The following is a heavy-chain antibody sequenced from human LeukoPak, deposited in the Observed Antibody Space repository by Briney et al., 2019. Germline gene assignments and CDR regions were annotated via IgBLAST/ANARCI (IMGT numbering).Heavy chain of an antibody. CDR2: IIPIFGTA. J-gene: IGHJ4*02. V-gene: IGHV1-69*05. CDR1: GGTFSSYA. CDR3: ARASVGASSTSCYPLLGY. D-gene: IGHD2-2*01. Sequence: SVKVSCKASGGTFSSYAISWVRHAPGQGLEWMGGIIPIFGTANYAQKFQGRVTITTDESTSTAYMELSSLRSEDTAVYYCARASVGASSTSCYPLLGYWGQGTLVTVSS.